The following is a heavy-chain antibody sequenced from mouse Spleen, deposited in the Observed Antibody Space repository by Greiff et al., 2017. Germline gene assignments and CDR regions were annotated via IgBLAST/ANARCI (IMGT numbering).Heavy chain of an antibody. CDR1: GFSLTSYG. Sequence: QVQLKESGPGLVQPSQSLSITCTVSGFSLTSYGVHWVRQSPGKGLEWLGVIWSGGSTDYNAAFISRLSISKDNSKSQVFFKMNSLQADDTAIYYCARNSQTARATLYYAMDYWGQGTSVTVSS. D-gene: IGHD3-2*01. J-gene: IGHJ4*01. CDR3: ARNSQTARATLYYAMDY. CDR2: IWSGGST. V-gene: IGHV2-2*01.